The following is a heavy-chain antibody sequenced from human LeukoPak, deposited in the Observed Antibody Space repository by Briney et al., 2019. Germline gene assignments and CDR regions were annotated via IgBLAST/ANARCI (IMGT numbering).Heavy chain of an antibody. J-gene: IGHJ4*02. V-gene: IGHV3-21*01. CDR2: ISSSSSYI. Sequence: KPGGSLRLSCAASGFTFSSYSMNWVRQAPGKGLEWVSSISSSSSYIYYADSVKGRFTISRDNAKNSLYLQMNSLRAEDTAVYYCARRVHYGDYFDYWGQGTLVTVSS. CDR3: ARRVHYGDYFDY. CDR1: GFTFSSYS. D-gene: IGHD4-17*01.